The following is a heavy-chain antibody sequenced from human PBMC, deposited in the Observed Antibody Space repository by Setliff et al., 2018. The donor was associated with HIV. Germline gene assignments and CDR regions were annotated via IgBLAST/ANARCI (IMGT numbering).Heavy chain of an antibody. CDR2: IRYDATDK. V-gene: IGHV3-30*02. J-gene: IGHJ6*02. D-gene: IGHD6-13*01. Sequence: SLRLSCAASGFTFSSYSMNWVRQAPGKGLEWVAFIRYDATDKYYAESVRGRFTISRDYSRNTLYLQMNSLRAEDSAVYYCAKDPNSSWHVGFYNYGMDVWGQGTTVTVSS. CDR1: GFTFSSYS. CDR3: AKDPNSSWHVGFYNYGMDV.